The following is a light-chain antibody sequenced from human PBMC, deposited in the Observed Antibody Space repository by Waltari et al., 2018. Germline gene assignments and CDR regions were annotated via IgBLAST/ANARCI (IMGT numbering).Light chain of an antibody. V-gene: IGKV1-9*01. J-gene: IGKJ4*01. CDR2: AAS. CDR3: QQPPGT. Sequence: DIQLTQSPSFLSASVGDRVTFTCRASLDIRNYLAWYQQKSGKAPKLLIFAASTLQSGVPSRFSGSGSGTEFTLTISSLQPEDLATYYCQQPPGTFGGGTKVEIK. CDR1: LDIRNY.